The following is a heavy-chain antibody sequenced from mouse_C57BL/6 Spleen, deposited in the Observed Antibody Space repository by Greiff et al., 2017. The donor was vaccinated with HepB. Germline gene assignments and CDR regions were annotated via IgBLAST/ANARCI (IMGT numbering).Heavy chain of an antibody. D-gene: IGHD4-1*01. CDR2: INYDGSST. V-gene: IGHV5-16*01. CDR3: ARLTGRGYWYFDV. J-gene: IGHJ1*03. CDR1: GFTFSDYY. Sequence: EVKVEESEGGLVQPGSSMKLSCTASGFTFSDYYMAWVRQVPEKGLEWVANINYDGSSTYYLDSLKSRFIISRDNAKNILYLQMSSLKSEDTATYYCARLTGRGYWYFDVWGTGTTVTVSS.